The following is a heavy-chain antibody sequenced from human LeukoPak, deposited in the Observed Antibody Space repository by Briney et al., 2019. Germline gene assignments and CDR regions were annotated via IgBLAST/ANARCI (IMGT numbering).Heavy chain of an antibody. V-gene: IGHV4-38-2*02. Sequence: PSETLSLTCSVSGYSISSGYYWGWIRQPPGKGLEWIGNIFHTGDTQYNPSLQSRVTLSVDTSKNQFSLKLSSVTAADTAVYYCARVEYANWFDPWGQGTLVTVSS. D-gene: IGHD2-8*01. CDR3: ARVEYANWFDP. CDR1: GYSISSGYY. J-gene: IGHJ5*02. CDR2: IFHTGDT.